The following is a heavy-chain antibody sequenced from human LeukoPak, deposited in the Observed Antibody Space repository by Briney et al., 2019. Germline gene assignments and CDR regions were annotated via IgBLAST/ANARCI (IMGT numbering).Heavy chain of an antibody. CDR2: ISSDGINK. D-gene: IGHD2-8*02. V-gene: IGHV3-30*02. CDR1: GFNISPYA. J-gene: IGHJ1*01. CDR3: AKEALYCVAGGECYGGLKH. Sequence: GGSLRLSCAASGFNISPYAFHWVRQAPGKGLEGLTFISSDGINKYYADSVKGRFTISRDNSRNTVYVQMTSLRVEDTAVYFCAKEALYCVAGGECYGGLKHWGQGTLVTVSS.